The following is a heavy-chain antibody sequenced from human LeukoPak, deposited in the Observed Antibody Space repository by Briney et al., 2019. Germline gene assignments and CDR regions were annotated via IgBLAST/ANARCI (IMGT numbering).Heavy chain of an antibody. Sequence: PGRSLRLSCAASGFTFSSYAIHWVRQAPGKGLEWVADISYDGSNKYYADSVKGRFTISRDNSKNTLYLQMNSLRAEDTAVYYCARDRTQRNYYYYGMDVWGKGTTVTVSS. J-gene: IGHJ6*04. CDR3: ARDRTQRNYYYYGMDV. CDR1: GFTFSSYA. V-gene: IGHV3-30*04. CDR2: ISYDGSNK. D-gene: IGHD6-25*01.